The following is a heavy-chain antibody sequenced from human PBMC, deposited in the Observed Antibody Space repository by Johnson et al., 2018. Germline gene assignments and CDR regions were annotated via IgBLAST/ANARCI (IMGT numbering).Heavy chain of an antibody. J-gene: IGHJ3*02. CDR1: GFMFSTYT. Sequence: VQLVQSGGGLVQXGGSLRVSCEASGFMFSTYTMTWVRQSPGTGLEWVSSITGSGGDTYYADSVKGRSSISRDNSRNTLYLQMNSVRVEDPAAYYCAKDLYASGTRPVASCKYVFDIWGQGTMVTVSS. D-gene: IGHD2/OR15-2a*01. CDR2: ITGSGGDT. CDR3: AKDLYASGTRPVASCKYVFDI. V-gene: IGHV3-23*04.